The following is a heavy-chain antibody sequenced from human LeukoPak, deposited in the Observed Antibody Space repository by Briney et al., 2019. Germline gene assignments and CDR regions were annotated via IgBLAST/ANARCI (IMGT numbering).Heavy chain of an antibody. V-gene: IGHV3-23*01. Sequence: PGGSLRLSCAASGFTFSSYAMSWVRQAPGKGLERVSAISGSGGSTYYADSVKGRFTISRDNSKNTLYLQMNSLRAEDTAVYYCAKGRTYDRSPTEDYWGQGTLVTVPS. CDR2: ISGSGGST. CDR1: GFTFSSYA. D-gene: IGHD3-3*01. CDR3: AKGRTYDRSPTEDY. J-gene: IGHJ4*02.